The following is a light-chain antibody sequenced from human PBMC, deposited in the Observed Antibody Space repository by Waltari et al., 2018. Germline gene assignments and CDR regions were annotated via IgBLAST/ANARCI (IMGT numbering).Light chain of an antibody. CDR1: SPNIGSNT. V-gene: IGLV1-44*01. Sequence: QSVVTQPPSASGTPGQRVTISCSGSSPNIGSNTVNWYQQPPGTAPKLLIYSNNPRPSGVPDRFSGSKSGTSASLAISGLQSEDEADYYCAAWDDSLNAVVFGGGTKLTVL. J-gene: IGLJ3*02. CDR2: SNN. CDR3: AAWDDSLNAVV.